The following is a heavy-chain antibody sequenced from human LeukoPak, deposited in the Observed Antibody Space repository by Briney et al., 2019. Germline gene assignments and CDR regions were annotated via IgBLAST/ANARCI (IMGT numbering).Heavy chain of an antibody. CDR2: THYSGST. D-gene: IGHD1-26*01. Sequence: PSETLSLTCNVSGDSVTTGLHYCSWIRQHPGEGLEWIGCTHYSGSTHYKSSLRSRLIISLDTSKNQASLKLTSVTAADTAVYYCARGRRGKYGPYFYYHMDVWGTGTPVTVSS. CDR3: ARGRRGKYGPYFYYHMDV. V-gene: IGHV4-31*03. J-gene: IGHJ6*03. CDR1: GDSVTTGLHY.